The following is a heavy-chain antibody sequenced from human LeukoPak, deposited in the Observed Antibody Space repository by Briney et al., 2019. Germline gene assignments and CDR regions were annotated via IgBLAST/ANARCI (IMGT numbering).Heavy chain of an antibody. Sequence: GGSLRLSCAASGFTFSSYSMNWVRQAPGKGLEWVSYISSSSSTIYYADSVKGRFTISRDNAKNSLYLQMNSLRAEDTAVYYCAKMALVVVAAIGWFDPWGQGTLVTVSS. CDR1: GFTFSSYS. D-gene: IGHD2-15*01. J-gene: IGHJ5*02. V-gene: IGHV3-48*01. CDR2: ISSSSSTI. CDR3: AKMALVVVAAIGWFDP.